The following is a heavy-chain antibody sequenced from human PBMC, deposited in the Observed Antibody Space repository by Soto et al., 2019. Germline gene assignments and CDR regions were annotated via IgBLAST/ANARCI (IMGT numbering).Heavy chain of an antibody. D-gene: IGHD2-2*01. CDR2: IRWNSDNV. J-gene: IGHJ5*02. CDR1: GFTFGDYS. Sequence: EVQLVESGGGLVQPGRSLRLSCATSGFTFGDYSMHWVRQAPGKGLEWVSGIRWNSDNVGYADSVKGRFTISRDNAKNTLFLQMTSLRAEDAVLYYSAKGRCISTNCYYCLDAWGQGTLVTVSS. V-gene: IGHV3-9*01. CDR3: AKGRCISTNCYYCLDA.